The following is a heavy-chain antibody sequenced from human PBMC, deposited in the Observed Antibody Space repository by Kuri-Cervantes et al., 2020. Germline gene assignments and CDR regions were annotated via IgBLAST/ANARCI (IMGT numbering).Heavy chain of an antibody. D-gene: IGHD4-17*01. V-gene: IGHV3-30-3*01. Sequence: GESLSLSCAASGFTFSSYAMHWVRQAPGKGLEWVAVISYDGSNKYYADSVKGRFTISRDNSKNTLYLQMNSLRAEDTAVYYCARDPYYGDYVKTFDYWGQGTLVTVSS. CDR2: ISYDGSNK. CDR1: GFTFSSYA. J-gene: IGHJ4*02. CDR3: ARDPYYGDYVKTFDY.